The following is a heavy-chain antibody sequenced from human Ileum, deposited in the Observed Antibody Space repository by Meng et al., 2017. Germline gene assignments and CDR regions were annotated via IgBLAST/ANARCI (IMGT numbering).Heavy chain of an antibody. Sequence: VPLPQWGAGLLKPSETLSLTCAVYGGSFSGYYWSWIRQPPGKGLEWIGEINHSGSTNYNPSLKSRVTISVDTSKNQFSLKLSSVTAADTAVYYCSRTSYYDNSGYYPGWGQGTLVTASS. J-gene: IGHJ4*02. D-gene: IGHD3-22*01. CDR1: GGSFSGYY. CDR2: INHSGST. CDR3: SRTSYYDNSGYYPG. V-gene: IGHV4-34*01.